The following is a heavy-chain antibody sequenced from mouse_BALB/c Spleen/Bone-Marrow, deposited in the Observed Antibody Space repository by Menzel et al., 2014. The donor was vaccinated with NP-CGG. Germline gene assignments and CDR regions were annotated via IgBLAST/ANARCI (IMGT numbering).Heavy chain of an antibody. J-gene: IGHJ4*01. D-gene: IGHD1-1*01. V-gene: IGHV1-54*01. CDR2: INPGSGGI. CDR1: GYAFTNYW. CDR3: ARELVRGMDY. Sequence: QVELQQSGVELVRPGTSVMVSCKASGYAFTNYWIEWIKQRPGPGLEWIGVINPGSGGINYNEKFKGKATLTADKSSSTAYMQLSSLTSDDSAVYFCARELVRGMDYWGQETSATISS.